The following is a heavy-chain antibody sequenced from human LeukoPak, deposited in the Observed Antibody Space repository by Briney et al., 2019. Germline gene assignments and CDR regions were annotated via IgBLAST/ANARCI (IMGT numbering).Heavy chain of an antibody. Sequence: ASVKVSCKASGYTFTNHAIHWGRRAPGQGLEWMGRVSGYNGNTKYPQKFQGRVTMNTETYTSKAYMEFMSLRYDESAIYYCERGVSVSTPSLDSWGQGTMVSVS. CDR2: VSGYNGNT. J-gene: IGHJ4*02. CDR3: ERGVSVSTPSLDS. D-gene: IGHD2-2*01. CDR1: GYTFTNHA. V-gene: IGHV1-18*01.